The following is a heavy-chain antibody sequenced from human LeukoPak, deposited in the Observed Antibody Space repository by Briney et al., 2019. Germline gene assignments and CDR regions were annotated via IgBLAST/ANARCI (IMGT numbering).Heavy chain of an antibody. CDR3: AKDRVVRGVIRHFDY. V-gene: IGHV3-23*01. CDR1: GFTFSSYA. D-gene: IGHD3-10*01. J-gene: IGHJ4*02. Sequence: PGGSLRLSCAASGFTFSSYAMSWVRQAPGKGLEWVSAISGSGGSTYYADSVKGRFTISRDNSKNTLYLQMNSLRAEDTAVYYCAKDRVVRGVIRHFDYWGQGTLVTVPS. CDR2: ISGSGGST.